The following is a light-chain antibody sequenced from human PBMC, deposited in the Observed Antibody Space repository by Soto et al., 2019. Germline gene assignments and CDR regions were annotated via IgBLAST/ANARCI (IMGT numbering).Light chain of an antibody. CDR2: SAS. J-gene: IGKJ1*01. V-gene: IGKV3-20*01. Sequence: ELVLTQSPGTLSLSPGERSTLSCSVGHAVSSSYLAWYQQKPGQAPRLLIYSASSRATGVPTRFSGSGSGADYTLTISRLEPEDSAVYYCQQYGYSFWTFGQGTKVDIK. CDR1: HAVSSSY. CDR3: QQYGYSFWT.